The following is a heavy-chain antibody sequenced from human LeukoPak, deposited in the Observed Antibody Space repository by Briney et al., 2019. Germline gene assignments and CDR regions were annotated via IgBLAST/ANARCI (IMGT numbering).Heavy chain of an antibody. J-gene: IGHJ5*02. CDR2: ISSSGSTI. D-gene: IGHD2-2*01. CDR1: GFTFSSYE. V-gene: IGHV3-48*03. Sequence: PGGSLRLSCAASGFTFSSYEMNWVRQAPGKGLEWVSYISSSGSTIYYADSVKGRFTISRDNAKNSLYLQMNSLRAEDTAVYYCARDGLPVALTSWGRGTLVTVTS. CDR3: ARDGLPVALTS.